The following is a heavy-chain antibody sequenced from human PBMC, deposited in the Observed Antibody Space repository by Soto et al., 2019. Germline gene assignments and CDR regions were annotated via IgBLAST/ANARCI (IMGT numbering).Heavy chain of an antibody. J-gene: IGHJ5*02. V-gene: IGHV4-59*01. CDR3: ARAPFYDISEIDP. D-gene: IGHD3-9*01. CDR1: GGSISSYY. CDR2: IYYSGST. Sequence: QVQLQESGPGLVKPSETLSLTCTVSGGSISSYYWSWIRQPPGKGLEWIGYIYYSGSTNYNPSLKSRVTISVDTSKNQFSLKLSSVTAADTAVYYCARAPFYDISEIDPWGQGTLVTVSS.